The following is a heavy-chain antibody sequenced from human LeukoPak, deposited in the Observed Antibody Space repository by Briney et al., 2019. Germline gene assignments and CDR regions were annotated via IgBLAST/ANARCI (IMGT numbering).Heavy chain of an antibody. V-gene: IGHV4-59*08. CDR1: GGSISGYY. Sequence: PSETLSLTCTASGGSISGYYWSWIRQPPGKGLEWIANIFSSGSTSYNPSLKSRITMLVDTSKSQFSLKLSSVTAADTAVYYCARHADSYGSGSYPLDYWGQGTLVTVSS. J-gene: IGHJ4*02. CDR2: IFSSGST. D-gene: IGHD3-10*01. CDR3: ARHADSYGSGSYPLDY.